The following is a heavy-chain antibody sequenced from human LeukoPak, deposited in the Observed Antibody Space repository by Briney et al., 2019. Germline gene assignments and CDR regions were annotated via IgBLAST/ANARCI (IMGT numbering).Heavy chain of an antibody. D-gene: IGHD6-13*01. CDR1: GCSLRSGGYY. J-gene: IGHJ4*02. CDR2: IYHSKST. CDR3: ARAKQQLPWDY. V-gene: IGHV4-30-2*01. Sequence: PSQTLSLTCTGTGCSLRSGGYYWSWIRQPPGKALEWIGYIYHSKSTYYNPSLKSPVPISVGRSQNQFSLKLSYVTAADKAVDYCARAKQQLPWDYWGQGTLVTVSS.